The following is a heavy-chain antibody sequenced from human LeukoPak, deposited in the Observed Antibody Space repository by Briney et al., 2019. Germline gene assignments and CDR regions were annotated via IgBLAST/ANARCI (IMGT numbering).Heavy chain of an antibody. D-gene: IGHD3-22*01. CDR1: GGSISSFHW. J-gene: IGHJ4*02. V-gene: IGHV2-5*01. CDR3: AHSYDTGGNYYSRFDY. Sequence: TLSLTCTVSGGSISSFHWSWIRQPPGKALEWLALIYWNDHKPYSPALRSRLTVTKDTSKNQVVLTMTNMDPVDTATYYCAHSYDTGGNYYSRFDYWGQGTLVTVSS. CDR2: IYWNDHK.